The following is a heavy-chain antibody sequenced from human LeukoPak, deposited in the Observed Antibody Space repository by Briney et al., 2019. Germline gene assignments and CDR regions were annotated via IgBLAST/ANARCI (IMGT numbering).Heavy chain of an antibody. CDR3: ARGLWFGESRSFDI. Sequence: SETLSLTCAVYGGSFSGYYWSWIRQPPGKGLEWIGYIYYSGSTNYNPSLKSRVTISVDTSKNQFSLKLSSVTAADTAVYYCARGLWFGESRSFDIWGQGTMVTVSS. CDR1: GGSFSGYY. J-gene: IGHJ3*02. CDR2: IYYSGST. V-gene: IGHV4-59*08. D-gene: IGHD3-10*01.